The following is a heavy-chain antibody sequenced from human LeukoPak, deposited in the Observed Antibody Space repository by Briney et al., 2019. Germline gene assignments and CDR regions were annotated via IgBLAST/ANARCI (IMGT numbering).Heavy chain of an antibody. CDR1: GSSISSYY. J-gene: IGHJ2*01. V-gene: IGHV4-59*01. CDR3: AGGVGYWYFDL. CDR2: IYYSGST. D-gene: IGHD3-16*01. Sequence: PSETLSLTCTVSGSSISSYYWTWIRQPPGKGLEWIGYIYYSGSTNYNPSLKSRVTISVDTSKNQFSLKLSSVTAADTAVYYCAGGVGYWYFDLWGRGTLVTVSS.